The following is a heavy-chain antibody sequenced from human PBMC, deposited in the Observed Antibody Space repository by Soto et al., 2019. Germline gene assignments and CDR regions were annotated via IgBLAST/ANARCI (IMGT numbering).Heavy chain of an antibody. Sequence: KPGGSLRLSCAASGFTFTKAWMSWVRQAPGKGLEWVGRIKSKTDGGTTDYAAPVKGRFTISRDDSKNTLYLQMNSLKTEDTAFYYCTTDKDFRIWPQIDYWGQGTLVTVSS. D-gene: IGHD2-15*01. J-gene: IGHJ4*02. V-gene: IGHV3-15*01. CDR2: IKSKTDGGTT. CDR1: GFTFTKAW. CDR3: TTDKDFRIWPQIDY.